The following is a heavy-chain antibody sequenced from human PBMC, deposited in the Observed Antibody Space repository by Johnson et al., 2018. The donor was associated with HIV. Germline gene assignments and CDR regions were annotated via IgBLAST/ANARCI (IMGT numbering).Heavy chain of an antibody. CDR3: ARFDGFITTLRVIGDAFDV. Sequence: QVQLVESGGGVVQPGRSLRLSCAASGFNFSSYGMHWVRQAPGKGLEWVAVIWYDGSEKYYVDSVKGRFTISRDNAKNSLYLQMNSLRAEDTAVYYCARFDGFITTLRVIGDAFDVWGQGTMVTVSS. D-gene: IGHD3-22*01. CDR2: IWYDGSEK. V-gene: IGHV3-33*01. J-gene: IGHJ3*01. CDR1: GFNFSSYG.